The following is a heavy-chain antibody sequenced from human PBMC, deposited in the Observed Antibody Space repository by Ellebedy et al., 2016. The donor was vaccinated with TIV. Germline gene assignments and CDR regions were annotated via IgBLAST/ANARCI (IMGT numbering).Heavy chain of an antibody. D-gene: IGHD4-23*01. CDR3: VRDKQDYGGGYYFDGMDV. Sequence: PGGSLRLSCAASGFTFSGYGMHWVRQPPGKGLVWVSRIATDGYSTTYEDSVKGRFSISRDNAKNTLYLHMSSLRAEDTAFYYCVRDKQDYGGGYYFDGMDVWGQGTMVTISS. J-gene: IGHJ6*02. V-gene: IGHV3-74*01. CDR2: IATDGYST. CDR1: GFTFSGYG.